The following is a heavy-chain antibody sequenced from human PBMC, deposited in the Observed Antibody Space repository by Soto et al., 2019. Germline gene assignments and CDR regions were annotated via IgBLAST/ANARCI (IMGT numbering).Heavy chain of an antibody. CDR1: GGSISSSSYY. Sequence: QLQLQESGPGLVKPSETLSLTCTVSGGSISSSSYYWGWIRQPPGKGLEWIGSIYYSGSTYYNPSLKSRVTISVDTSKNQFSLKLSSVTAADTAVYYCARLWGGGTSETYYYYYYGMDVWGQGTTVTVSS. J-gene: IGHJ6*02. CDR3: ARLWGGGTSETYYYYYYGMDV. CDR2: IYYSGST. V-gene: IGHV4-39*01. D-gene: IGHD2-15*01.